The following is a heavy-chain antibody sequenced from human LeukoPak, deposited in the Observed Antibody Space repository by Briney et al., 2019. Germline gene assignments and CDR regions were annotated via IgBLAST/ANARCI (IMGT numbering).Heavy chain of an antibody. V-gene: IGHV1-46*01. CDR3: ARDKFQVVVAATRGFDP. Sequence: SVKVSCTASGYTFTSYYMHWVRQAPGQGLEWMGIINRSSGSTSYAQKFQGRVTMTRDTSTSTVYMELSSLRSEDTAVYYCARDKFQVVVAATRGFDPWGQGTLVTVSS. D-gene: IGHD2-15*01. J-gene: IGHJ5*02. CDR1: GYTFTSYY. CDR2: INRSSGST.